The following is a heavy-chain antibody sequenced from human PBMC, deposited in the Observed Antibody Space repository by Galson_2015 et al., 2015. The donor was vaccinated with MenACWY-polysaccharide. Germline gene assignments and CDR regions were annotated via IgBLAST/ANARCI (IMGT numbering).Heavy chain of an antibody. CDR1: GYKFTSYD. V-gene: IGHV1-8*01. CDR3: ARVIARKYTFADS. D-gene: IGHD2-21*01. Sequence: SVKVSCKASGYKFTSYDINWVRQATGQGLEWMGWMNPNSGNTGYAQKFQGRVTMTSNSAITTAYMELSSPRSEDTAVYYCARVIARKYTFADSWGQGTLVTVSS. CDR2: MNPNSGNT. J-gene: IGHJ4*02.